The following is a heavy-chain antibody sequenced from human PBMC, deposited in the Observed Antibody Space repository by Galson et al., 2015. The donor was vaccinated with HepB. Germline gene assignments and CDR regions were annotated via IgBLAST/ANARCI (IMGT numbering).Heavy chain of an antibody. CDR3: ARPTGLRGACDF. J-gene: IGHJ4*02. V-gene: IGHV5-51*01. CDR1: GYTFTEYW. CDR2: ILPRDSDV. Sequence: QSGAEVKKPGESLKISCKGSGYTFTEYWIAWVRQMPGKGLEWMGIILPRDSDVRYSPSFQGLVRISVDKSINTAYLQWSSLKASDTAMYYCARPTGLRGACDFWGQGTLVTVSS. D-gene: IGHD3-10*01.